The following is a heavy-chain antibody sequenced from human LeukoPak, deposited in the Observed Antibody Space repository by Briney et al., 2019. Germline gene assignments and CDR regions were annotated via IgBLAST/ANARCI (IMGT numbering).Heavy chain of an antibody. CDR2: IIGSVHST. D-gene: IGHD3-22*01. V-gene: IGHV3-23*01. CDR1: GFTLTSCA. J-gene: IGHJ4*02. CDR3: AKHSYDSSGYYSIDY. Sequence: GGSLRLSCAASGFTLTSCAMSWVRQAPGKGLEWVSAIIGSVHSTYYADSVKGRFTISRDNSKNTLYLQMNSLRAEDTAVYYCAKHSYDSSGYYSIDYWGQGTLVTVFS.